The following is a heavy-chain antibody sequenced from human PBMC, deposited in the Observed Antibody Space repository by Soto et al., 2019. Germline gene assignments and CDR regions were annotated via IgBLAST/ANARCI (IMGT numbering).Heavy chain of an antibody. D-gene: IGHD6-19*01. Sequence: SETLSLTCAVYGGSFSGYYWSWIRQPPGKGLEWIGEINHSGSTNYNPSLKSRVTISVDTSKNQFSLKLSSVTAADTAVYYCARDPGIAVAGIKSFVRNGMDVWGQGTTVTVSS. CDR2: INHSGST. V-gene: IGHV4-34*01. CDR1: GGSFSGYY. J-gene: IGHJ6*02. CDR3: ARDPGIAVAGIKSFVRNGMDV.